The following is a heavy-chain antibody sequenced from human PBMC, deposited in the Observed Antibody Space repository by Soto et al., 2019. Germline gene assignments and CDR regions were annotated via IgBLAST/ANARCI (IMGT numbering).Heavy chain of an antibody. CDR2: ISSNGGST. Sequence: GGSLRLSCSASGFTFSSYAMHWVRQAPGKGLEYVSAISSNGGSTYYADSVKGRFTISRDNSKNTLYLQMSSLRAEDTAVYYCVKDRVDFWSGYRYYFDYWGQGTLVTVSS. D-gene: IGHD3-3*01. CDR3: VKDRVDFWSGYRYYFDY. CDR1: GFTFSSYA. V-gene: IGHV3-64D*08. J-gene: IGHJ4*02.